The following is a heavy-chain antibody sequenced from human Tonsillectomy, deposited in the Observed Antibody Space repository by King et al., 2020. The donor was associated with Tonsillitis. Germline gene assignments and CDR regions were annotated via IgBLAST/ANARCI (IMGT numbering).Heavy chain of an antibody. CDR2: TFHSGNT. V-gene: IGHV4-38-2*01. CDR1: GYSLTSGYF. J-gene: IGHJ4*02. Sequence: VQLQESGPGLVKPSETLSLSCAVSGYSLTSGYFWGWLRQPPGKGLEWIASTFHSGNTHYNPSLKSRVTMSVDTSKNQFSLNLSSVTATDPAVYYCARVKTNADRAFDFWGQGTLVTVSS. CDR3: ARVKTNADRAFDF. D-gene: IGHD1/OR15-1a*01.